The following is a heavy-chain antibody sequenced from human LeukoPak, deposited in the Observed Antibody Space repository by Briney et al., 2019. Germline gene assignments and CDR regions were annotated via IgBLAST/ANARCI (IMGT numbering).Heavy chain of an antibody. CDR1: GGSISSYY. J-gene: IGHJ5*02. CDR2: IYTSGST. D-gene: IGHD6-19*01. V-gene: IGHV4-4*07. CDR3: ARIISAWYQNWFDP. Sequence: SETLSLTCTVSGGSISSYYWSWIRQPAGKGLEWIGRIYTSGSTNYNPSLKSRVTMSVDTSKNQFSLKLSSVTAADTAVYYCARIISAWYQNWFDPWRQGTLVTVSS.